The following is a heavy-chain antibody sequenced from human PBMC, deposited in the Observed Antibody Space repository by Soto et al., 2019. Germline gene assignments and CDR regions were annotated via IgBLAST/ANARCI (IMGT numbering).Heavy chain of an antibody. D-gene: IGHD6-19*01. J-gene: IGHJ4*02. CDR1: GFTFSDYY. Sequence: QVQLVESGGGLVKPGGSLRLSCAASGFTFSDYYMSWIRQAPGKGLEWVSYISSSSSYTNYADSVKGRFTISRDNAKNSLYRQMNSLRAEDTAVYYCARALAVAGKYYFDYWGQGTLVTVSS. CDR3: ARALAVAGKYYFDY. CDR2: ISSSSSYT. V-gene: IGHV3-11*06.